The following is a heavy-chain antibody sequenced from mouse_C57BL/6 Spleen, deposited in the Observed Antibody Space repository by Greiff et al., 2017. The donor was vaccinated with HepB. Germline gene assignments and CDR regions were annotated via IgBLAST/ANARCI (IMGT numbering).Heavy chain of an antibody. J-gene: IGHJ1*03. CDR3: ARREGWYFDV. CDR1: GYTFTDYY. Sequence: VQLKESGPVLVKPGASVKMSCKASGYTFTDYYMNWVKQSHGKSLEWIGVINPYNGGTSYNQKFKGKATLTVDKSSSTAYMELNSLTSEDSAVYYCARREGWYFDVWGTGTTVTVSS. CDR2: INPYNGGT. V-gene: IGHV1-19*01.